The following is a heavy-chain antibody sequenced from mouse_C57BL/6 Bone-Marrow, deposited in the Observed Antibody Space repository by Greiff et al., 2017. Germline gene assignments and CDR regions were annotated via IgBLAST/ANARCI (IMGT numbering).Heavy chain of an antibody. D-gene: IGHD2-1*01. V-gene: IGHV1-59*01. CDR1: GYTFTSYW. CDR3: ARRGNPSGFAY. CDR2: IDPSDSYT. Sequence: QVQLQQPGAELVRPGTSVQLSCKASGYTFTSYWMHWVKQRPGQGLEWIGVIDPSDSYTNYNQKFKGKATLTVDTSSSTAYMQLSSLTSEDSAVYYCARRGNPSGFAYWGQGTLVTVSA. J-gene: IGHJ3*01.